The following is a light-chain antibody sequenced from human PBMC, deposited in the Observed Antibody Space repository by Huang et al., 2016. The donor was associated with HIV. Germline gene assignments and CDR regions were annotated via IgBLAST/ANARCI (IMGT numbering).Light chain of an antibody. CDR1: QSLVYGDGNIY. CDR3: MQASHGAAT. Sequence: DVLLTQSPLSLPVTLGQPAFITCKSNQSLVYGDGNIYLNWFHQRPGHSPRRLIYKLSKRDSGVPDRCSAGGSGTDCTLWISEVEAEDVGDYYCMQASHGAATFGQGTRVDIK. J-gene: IGKJ1*01. V-gene: IGKV2-30*01. CDR2: KLS.